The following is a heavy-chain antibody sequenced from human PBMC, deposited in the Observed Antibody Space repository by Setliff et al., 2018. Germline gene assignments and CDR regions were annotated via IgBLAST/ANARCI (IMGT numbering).Heavy chain of an antibody. CDR2: IHHSGKA. V-gene: IGHV4-38-2*01. D-gene: IGHD3-22*01. J-gene: IGHJ5*02. CDR3: ARAHTWSLPNDNSGYPGWFDP. Sequence: ASETLSLTCAVSGFSISSGYYWGWIRQPPGKGLEWIVNIHHSGKAYYNPSLKSRVTKSVDTSKNHVSLKLSSVTAADTAVYYCARAHTWSLPNDNSGYPGWFDPWGQGTLVTVSS. CDR1: GFSISSGYY.